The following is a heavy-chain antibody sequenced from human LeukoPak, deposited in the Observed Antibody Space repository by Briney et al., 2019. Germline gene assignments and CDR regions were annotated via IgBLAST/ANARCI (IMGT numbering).Heavy chain of an antibody. V-gene: IGHV3-15*01. J-gene: IGHJ6*02. Sequence: PGGSLRLSCAASGFTFSNAWMSWVRQAPGKGLEWVGRIKGKTDGGTTDYAAPVKGRFTISRDDSKNTLYLQMNSLKTEDTAVYYCTTAPYYTTDYGDYYYYYGMDVWGQGTTVTVSS. D-gene: IGHD4-17*01. CDR3: TTAPYYTTDYGDYYYYYGMDV. CDR2: IKGKTDGGTT. CDR1: GFTFSNAW.